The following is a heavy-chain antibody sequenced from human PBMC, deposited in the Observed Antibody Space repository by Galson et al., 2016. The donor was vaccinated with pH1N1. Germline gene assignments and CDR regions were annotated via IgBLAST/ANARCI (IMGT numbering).Heavy chain of an antibody. V-gene: IGHV1-69*13. CDR2: VIPLFGTT. Sequence: SVKVSCKASGGTFNSHSFNWVRQTAGQGLEWMGGVIPLFGTTHYAQMFQGRVTVIADDSSTTVYMELKNLRPEDTAVYYCGTKTLTNEDRNFLEYGMDVWGQGTTVAVSS. CDR3: GTKTLTNEDRNFLEYGMDV. J-gene: IGHJ6*02. D-gene: IGHD2-8*01. CDR1: GGTFNSHS.